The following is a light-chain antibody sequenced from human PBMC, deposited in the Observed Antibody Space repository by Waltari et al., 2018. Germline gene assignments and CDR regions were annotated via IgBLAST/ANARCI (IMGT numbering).Light chain of an antibody. J-gene: IGLJ3*02. V-gene: IGLV2-18*02. CDR1: SCDVGPYNR. CDR2: EVK. Sequence: QSALTQPPSVPGSPGQSVTRSSTGSSCDVGPYNRFPWYQQTPGPAPKVMIYEVKYRPPGVPERCSGSKSGNTASLIISGLQAEGEGDYFCSSYTNDKNVLFGGGTELTVL. CDR3: SSYTNDKNVL.